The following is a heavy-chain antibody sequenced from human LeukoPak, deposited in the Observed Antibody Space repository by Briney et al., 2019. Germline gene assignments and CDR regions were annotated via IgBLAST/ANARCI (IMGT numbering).Heavy chain of an antibody. CDR1: GGSFSGYY. CDR2: INHSGST. J-gene: IGHJ5*02. V-gene: IGHV4-34*01. Sequence: SETLSLTCAVYGGSFSGYYWSWIRQPPGKGLEGIGEINHSGSTNYNPSLKSRVTISVDTSKNQFSLKLSSVTAADTAVYYCASWRAAAGAGWFDPWGQGTLVTVSS. CDR3: ASWRAAAGAGWFDP. D-gene: IGHD6-13*01.